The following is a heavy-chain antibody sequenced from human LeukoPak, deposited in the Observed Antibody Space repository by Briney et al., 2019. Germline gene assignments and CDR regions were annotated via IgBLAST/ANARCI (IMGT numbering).Heavy chain of an antibody. CDR2: INPNSGGT. Sequence: GASVKVSCKASGYTFTSYYMHWVRQAPGQGLEWMGWINPNSGGTNYAQKFQGRVTMTRDTSISTAYMELSSLRSEDTAVYYCATATMVRDVHFDYWGQGTLVTVSS. J-gene: IGHJ4*02. D-gene: IGHD3-10*01. CDR1: GYTFTSYY. CDR3: ATATMVRDVHFDY. V-gene: IGHV1-2*02.